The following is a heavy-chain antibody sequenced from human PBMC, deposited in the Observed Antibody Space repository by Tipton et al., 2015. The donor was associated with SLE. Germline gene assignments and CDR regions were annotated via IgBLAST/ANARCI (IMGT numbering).Heavy chain of an antibody. CDR3: ARQGHLFDC. CDR1: GGSFSGYY. J-gene: IGHJ4*02. V-gene: IGHV4-34*01. CDR2: INHSGST. Sequence: TLSLTCAVYGGSFSGYYWTWFRQPPGKGLEWIGEINHSGSTNYNPSLKSRVTISVDTSKNQFSLKLSSVTAADTAMYYCARQGHLFDCWGQGTLVTVSS.